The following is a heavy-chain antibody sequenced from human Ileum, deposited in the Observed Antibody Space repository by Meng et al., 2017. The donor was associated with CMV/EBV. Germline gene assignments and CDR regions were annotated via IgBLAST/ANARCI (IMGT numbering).Heavy chain of an antibody. CDR3: ARDRLEGDYSGPGY. CDR2: IGSSGSGI. D-gene: IGHD1-1*01. V-gene: IGHV3-21*06. Sequence: GESLKISCAASGFTFSSYSMDWLRQAPGKGLEWVASIGSSGSGIYYSESLKGRFTISRDNAKNSLFLQINNLRAEDTAVYYCARDRLEGDYSGPGYWGQGTLVTFSS. J-gene: IGHJ4*02. CDR1: GFTFSSYS.